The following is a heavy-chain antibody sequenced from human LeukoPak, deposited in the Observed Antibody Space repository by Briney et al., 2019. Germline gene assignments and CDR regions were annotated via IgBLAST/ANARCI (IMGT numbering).Heavy chain of an antibody. CDR3: ARDPIAAVRFDY. J-gene: IGHJ4*02. V-gene: IGHV3-33*01. Sequence: GWSLRLSCAASGFTFSSYGMHWVRQAPGKGLEGVAVIWYDGSNKYYADSVKGRFTISRDNSKNTLYLQMNSLRAEDTAVYYCARDPIAAVRFDYWGQGTLVTVSS. D-gene: IGHD6-13*01. CDR2: IWYDGSNK. CDR1: GFTFSSYG.